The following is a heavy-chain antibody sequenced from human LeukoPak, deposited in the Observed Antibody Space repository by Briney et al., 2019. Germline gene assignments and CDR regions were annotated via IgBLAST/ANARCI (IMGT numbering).Heavy chain of an antibody. Sequence: GGSLRLSCAASGFTFSSYGMHWVRQAPGEGLDWVAFIHHDGSNKYYADSVRGRFTISRDNSKNTLYLQMNSLRAEDTAVYYCAKRNSGSYYRYFDYWGQGTLVTVSS. V-gene: IGHV3-30*02. J-gene: IGHJ4*02. D-gene: IGHD1-26*01. CDR2: IHHDGSNK. CDR1: GFTFSSYG. CDR3: AKRNSGSYYRYFDY.